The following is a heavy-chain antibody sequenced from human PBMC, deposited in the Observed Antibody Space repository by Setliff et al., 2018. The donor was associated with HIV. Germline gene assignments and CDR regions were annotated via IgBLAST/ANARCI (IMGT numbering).Heavy chain of an antibody. J-gene: IGHJ4*02. Sequence: GGSLRLSCTASGFIFSSYWMSWVRQAPGKGLEWVANIKQGGSEKYYVDSVKGRFTMSRDNAKNSLFLQMHSLRAEDTAVYYCARVADGYNSYFDYWGQGTVGTVS. CDR2: IKQGGSEK. D-gene: IGHD5-18*01. CDR3: ARVADGYNSYFDY. V-gene: IGHV3-7*01. CDR1: GFIFSSYW.